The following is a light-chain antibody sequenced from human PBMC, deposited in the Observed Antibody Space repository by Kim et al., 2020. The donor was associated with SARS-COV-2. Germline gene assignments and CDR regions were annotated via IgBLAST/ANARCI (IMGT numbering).Light chain of an antibody. CDR3: NSRDSSGNHVV. V-gene: IGLV3-19*01. Sequence: SSELTQDPAVSVAFGQTVRITCQGDSLRSYYAIWYQQKPGQAPVLVIYGKNNRPSGIPDRFSGSSSGNTASLTITGAQAEDEADYYCNSRDSSGNHVVFG. CDR2: GKN. J-gene: IGLJ2*01. CDR1: SLRSYY.